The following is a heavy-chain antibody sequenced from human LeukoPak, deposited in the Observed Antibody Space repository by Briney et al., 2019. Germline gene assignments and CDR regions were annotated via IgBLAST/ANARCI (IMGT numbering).Heavy chain of an antibody. Sequence: GGSLRLSCAASGFTFSTYAMNWVRQAPGKGLEWVSSISSTGTYIYYADFLEGRFTISRDNAKNSLYLQMTSLRAEDTALYYCAKDATAVPGTVYMDVWGKGTTVTISS. CDR3: AKDATAVPGTVYMDV. J-gene: IGHJ6*03. CDR1: GFTFSTYA. D-gene: IGHD6-13*01. CDR2: ISSTGTYI. V-gene: IGHV3-21*01.